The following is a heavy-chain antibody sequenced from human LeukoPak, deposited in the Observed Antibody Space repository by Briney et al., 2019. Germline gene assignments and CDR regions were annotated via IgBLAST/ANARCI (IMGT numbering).Heavy chain of an antibody. CDR3: AKSRAPTADPDAFDV. D-gene: IGHD1-14*01. CDR1: GFTFSSYA. CDR2: ISYDGSNK. Sequence: GGSLRLSCAASGFTFSSYAMHWVRQAPGKGLEWVAVISYDGSNKYYADSVKGRFTISRDNSKNTLYLQMNSLRREDTGLYYCAKSRAPTADPDAFDVWGQGTMVTVSS. J-gene: IGHJ3*01. V-gene: IGHV3-30-3*02.